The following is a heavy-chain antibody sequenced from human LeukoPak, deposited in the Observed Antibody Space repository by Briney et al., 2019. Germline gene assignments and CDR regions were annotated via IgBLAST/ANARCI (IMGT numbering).Heavy chain of an antibody. CDR1: GFTLSDRT. J-gene: IGHJ4*02. CDR3: AKDIATGY. D-gene: IGHD1-26*01. V-gene: IGHV3-30*04. Sequence: SGGSLRLSCAASGFTLSDRTMHWVRQGPGKGLEWVAVISSDGSNNYYVDSVKGRFTISRDTSKNTLFLQMNSLRVENTAVYYCAKDIATGYWGQGTLVTVSS. CDR2: ISSDGSNN.